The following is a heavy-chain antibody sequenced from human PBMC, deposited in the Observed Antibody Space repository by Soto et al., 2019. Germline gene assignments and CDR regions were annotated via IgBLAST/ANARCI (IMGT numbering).Heavy chain of an antibody. D-gene: IGHD3-3*01. CDR2: INPNSGGT. J-gene: IGHJ5*02. CDR1: GYTFTGYY. Sequence: GASVKVSCKASGYTFTGYYMHWVRQAPGQGLEWMGWINPNSGGTNYAQKFQGWVTMTRDTSISTAYMELSSLRSEDTAVYYCAREIRSPITIFNWFDPWGQGTLVTVSS. CDR3: AREIRSPITIFNWFDP. V-gene: IGHV1-2*04.